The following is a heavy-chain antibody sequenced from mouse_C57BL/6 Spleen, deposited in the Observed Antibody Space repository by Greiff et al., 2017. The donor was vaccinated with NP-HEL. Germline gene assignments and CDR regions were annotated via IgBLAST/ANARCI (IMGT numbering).Heavy chain of an antibody. CDR1: GFNIKDYY. V-gene: IGHV14-2*01. Sequence: VHVKQSGAELVKPGASVKLSCTASGFNIKDYYMHWVKQRTEQGLEWIGRIDPEDGETKYAPKFQGKATITADTSSNTAYLQLSSLTSEDTAVYYGALDSSGYWFAYWGQGTLVTVSA. CDR2: IDPEDGET. D-gene: IGHD3-2*02. J-gene: IGHJ3*01. CDR3: ALDSSGYWFAY.